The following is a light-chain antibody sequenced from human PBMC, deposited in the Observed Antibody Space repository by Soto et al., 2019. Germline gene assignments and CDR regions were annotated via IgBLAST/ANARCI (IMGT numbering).Light chain of an antibody. Sequence: EIVMTPSPATLSVSPGGRATLSCRASQSISGTLAWYQQKPGQAPRLLIYGASSRATGIPDGFSGSGSGTDFTLTISRLEPEDFAVYYCQQYGSSPLTFGGGTKVDIK. CDR2: GAS. J-gene: IGKJ4*01. CDR1: QSISGT. CDR3: QQYGSSPLT. V-gene: IGKV3-20*01.